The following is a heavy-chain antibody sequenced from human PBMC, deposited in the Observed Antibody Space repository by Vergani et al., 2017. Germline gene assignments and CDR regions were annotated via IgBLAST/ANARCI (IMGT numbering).Heavy chain of an antibody. CDR2: INAGNGNT. J-gene: IGHJ4*02. D-gene: IGHD3-3*01. Sequence: QVQLVQSGAEVKKPGASVKVSCKASGYTFTSYAMHWVRQAPGQRLEWMGWINAGNGNTKYSQKFQGRVTITRDTSASTAYMELSSLRSEDTAVYYCARGANVLRFVEWLPTPERYCDYWGQGTLVTVSS. CDR3: ARGANVLRFVEWLPTPERYCDY. CDR1: GYTFTSYA. V-gene: IGHV1-3*01.